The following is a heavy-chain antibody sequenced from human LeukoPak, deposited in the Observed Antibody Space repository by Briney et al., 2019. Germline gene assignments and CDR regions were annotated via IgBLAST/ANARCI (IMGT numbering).Heavy chain of an antibody. Sequence: SETLSLTCAVYGGSFSDYYWSWIRQPPGKGLEWIGEISHSGNTNYNPSLKSRVTISVDTSKNQFSLNLSSVTAADTAVYYCALTYCGGDCSDAFDIWGQGTMVTVSS. V-gene: IGHV4-34*01. J-gene: IGHJ3*02. CDR3: ALTYCGGDCSDAFDI. D-gene: IGHD2-21*01. CDR1: GGSFSDYY. CDR2: ISHSGNT.